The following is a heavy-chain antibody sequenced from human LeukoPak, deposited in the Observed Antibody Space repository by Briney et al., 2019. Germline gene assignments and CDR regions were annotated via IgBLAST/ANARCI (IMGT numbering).Heavy chain of an antibody. CDR3: ARLRGYSYDFDY. J-gene: IGHJ4*02. CDR2: IYYSGST. D-gene: IGHD5-18*01. V-gene: IGHV4-39*01. Sequence: SETLSLTCTVSGGSISSSSYYWGWIRQPPGKGLEWIGSIYYSGSTYYHPSLKSRVTISVDTSKNQFPLKLSSVTAADTAVYYCARLRGYSYDFDYWGQGTLVTVSS. CDR1: GGSISSSSYY.